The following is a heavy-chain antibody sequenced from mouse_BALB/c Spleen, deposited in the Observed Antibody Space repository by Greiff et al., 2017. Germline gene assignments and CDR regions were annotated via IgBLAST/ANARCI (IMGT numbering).Heavy chain of an antibody. Sequence: VQVVESGAELARPGASVKLSCKASGYTFTSYWMQWVKQRPGQGLEWIGAIYPGDGDTRYTQKFKGKATLTADKSSSTAYMQLSSLASEDSAVYYCARGDGNFYAMDYWGQGTSVTVSS. CDR3: ARGDGNFYAMDY. CDR2: IYPGDGDT. J-gene: IGHJ4*01. V-gene: IGHV1-87*01. D-gene: IGHD2-1*01. CDR1: GYTFTSYW.